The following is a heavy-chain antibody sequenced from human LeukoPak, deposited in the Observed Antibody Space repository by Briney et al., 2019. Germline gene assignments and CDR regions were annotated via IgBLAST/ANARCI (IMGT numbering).Heavy chain of an antibody. Sequence: GRSLRLSCAGAGLNLEDYSMHWLRQPPGRGLEWVSSISWDGGNVAYTDSVKGRFTISRDNAKNSLYLQMNSLRTEDTALYYCIKDMGFDLLKDAFEIWGQGTMVTVSS. D-gene: IGHD1-26*01. CDR2: ISWDGGNV. CDR1: GLNLEDYS. CDR3: IKDMGFDLLKDAFEI. J-gene: IGHJ3*02. V-gene: IGHV3-9*01.